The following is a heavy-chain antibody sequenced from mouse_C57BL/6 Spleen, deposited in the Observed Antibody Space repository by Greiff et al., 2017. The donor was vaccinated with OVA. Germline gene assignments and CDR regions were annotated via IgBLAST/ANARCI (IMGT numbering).Heavy chain of an antibody. CDR1: GYTFTDYY. CDR2: INPNNGGT. D-gene: IGHD1-1*01. CDR3: AIPLHYYGSSYGY. J-gene: IGHJ2*01. V-gene: IGHV1-26*01. Sequence: EVQLQQSGPELVKPGASVKISCKASGYTFTDYYMNWVKQSHGKSLEWIGDINPNNGGTSYNQKFKGKATLTVDKSSSTAYMELRSLTSEDSAVYYCAIPLHYYGSSYGYWGQGTTLTVSS.